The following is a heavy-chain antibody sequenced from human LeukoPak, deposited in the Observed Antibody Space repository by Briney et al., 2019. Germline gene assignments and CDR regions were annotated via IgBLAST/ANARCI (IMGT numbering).Heavy chain of an antibody. D-gene: IGHD6-13*01. J-gene: IGHJ5*02. Sequence: GGSLRLSCAASGFTFDDYAMHWVRQAPGKGLEWVSLISWDGGSTYYADSVKGRFTISRDNAKNSLSLQMNGLRTEDTAVYYCARTPSAIAAANWFDPWGQGTLVTVSS. V-gene: IGHV3-43*01. CDR1: GFTFDDYA. CDR3: ARTPSAIAAANWFDP. CDR2: ISWDGGST.